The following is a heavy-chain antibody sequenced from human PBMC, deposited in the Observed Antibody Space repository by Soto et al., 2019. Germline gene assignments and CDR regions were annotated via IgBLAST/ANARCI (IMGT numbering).Heavy chain of an antibody. V-gene: IGHV1-24*01. CDR1: GYTLTELS. D-gene: IGHD3-10*01. J-gene: IGHJ4*02. Sequence: ASVKVSCKVSGYTLTELSMHWVRQAPGKGLEWMGGFDPEDGETIYAQKFQGRVTMTEDTSTDTAYMELSSLRSEDTAVYYCATIPYYYGSGSYLSRGFDYWGQGTLVTVPQ. CDR3: ATIPYYYGSGSYLSRGFDY. CDR2: FDPEDGET.